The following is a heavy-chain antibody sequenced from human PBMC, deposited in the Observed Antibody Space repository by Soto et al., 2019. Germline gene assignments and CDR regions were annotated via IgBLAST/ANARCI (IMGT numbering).Heavy chain of an antibody. CDR2: FSVRSGDT. V-gene: IGHV3-23*01. D-gene: IGHD6-19*01. Sequence: SFVTSGFSLRTHALTWVRQAPGKGLEWVSSFSVRSGDTYYAASVKGRFTISGDSSKNTVILQMNNLRADDTALYYCARDSSAWPNYFDSWGQGIQVTVSS. CDR3: ARDSSAWPNYFDS. CDR1: GFSLRTHA. J-gene: IGHJ4*02.